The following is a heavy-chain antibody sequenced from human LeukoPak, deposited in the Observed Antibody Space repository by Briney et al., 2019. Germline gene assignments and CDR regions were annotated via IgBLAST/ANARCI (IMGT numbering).Heavy chain of an antibody. CDR1: GGSISSGAYY. J-gene: IGHJ4*02. D-gene: IGHD5-12*01. CDR2: IHYSGST. V-gene: IGHV4-31*03. Sequence: TSQTLSLTCTVSGGSISSGAYYWSWIRQHPGKGLEWIGYIHYSGSTYYNPSLKSRVSISVSTSKNRFSLQLSSVTAADTAVYYCARVIGYDQLDYWGQGTLVTVSS. CDR3: ARVIGYDQLDY.